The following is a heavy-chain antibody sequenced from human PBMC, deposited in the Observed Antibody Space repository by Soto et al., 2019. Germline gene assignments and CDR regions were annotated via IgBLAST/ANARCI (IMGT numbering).Heavy chain of an antibody. V-gene: IGHV3-30-3*01. CDR2: ISYDGSNK. CDR1: GFTFSSYA. J-gene: IGHJ6*02. D-gene: IGHD6-13*01. Sequence: QVQLVESGGGVVQPGRSLRLSCAASGFTFSSYAMHWVRQAPGKGLEWVAVISYDGSNKYYADSVKGRFTISRDNPKNTLYLQMNSLRAEDTAVYYCARKSSSWFYGMDVWGQGTTVTVSS. CDR3: ARKSSSWFYGMDV.